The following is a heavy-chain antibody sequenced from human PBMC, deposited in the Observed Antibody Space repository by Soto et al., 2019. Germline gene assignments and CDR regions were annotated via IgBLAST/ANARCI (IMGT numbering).Heavy chain of an antibody. Sequence: GGSLRLSCAASGFTFDDYAMHWVRQAPGKGLEWVSGISWNSGSIGYADSVKGRFTISRDNAKNSLYLQMNSLRAEDTALYYCAKVGEKAVAVNYWGQGTLVTVSS. V-gene: IGHV3-9*01. CDR3: AKVGEKAVAVNY. J-gene: IGHJ4*02. CDR1: GFTFDDYA. CDR2: ISWNSGSI. D-gene: IGHD6-19*01.